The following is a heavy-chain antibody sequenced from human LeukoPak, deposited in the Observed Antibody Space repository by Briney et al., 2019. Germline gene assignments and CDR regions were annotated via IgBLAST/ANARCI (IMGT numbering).Heavy chain of an antibody. CDR1: GYTFTGYY. CDR2: INPNSGGT. CDR3: ARIPIVVVPQGDWFVP. V-gene: IGHV1-2*02. Sequence: ASVKVSCKASGYTFTGYYMHWVRQAPGQGLEWMGWINPNSGGTNYAQKFQGRVTMTRDTSISTAYMELSRLRSDDTAVYYCARIPIVVVPQGDWFVPWGQGTLVTVSS. J-gene: IGHJ5*02. D-gene: IGHD3-22*01.